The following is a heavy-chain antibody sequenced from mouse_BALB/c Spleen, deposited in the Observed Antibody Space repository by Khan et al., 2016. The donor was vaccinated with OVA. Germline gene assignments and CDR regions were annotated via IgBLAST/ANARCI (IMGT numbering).Heavy chain of an antibody. V-gene: IGHV1-7*01. Sequence: VKLLESGTELAKPGASVKMSCKASGYTFISYWMHWVKQRPGQGLEWIGYINPSTDYPEYNQKFKDKATLTTDKSSNTAYMQLSSLTSEDSAFYYCTIRGLYGIFVYWGQGTRVTVSA. CDR1: GYTFISYW. CDR3: TIRGLYGIFVY. J-gene: IGHJ3*01. D-gene: IGHD2-1*01. CDR2: INPSTDYP.